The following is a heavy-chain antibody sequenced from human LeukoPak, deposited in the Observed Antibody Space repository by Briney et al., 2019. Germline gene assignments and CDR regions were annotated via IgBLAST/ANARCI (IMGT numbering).Heavy chain of an antibody. D-gene: IGHD2-2*01. CDR1: GGSISSSSYY. CDR3: ARQGGIVPAAIDY. J-gene: IGHJ4*02. CDR2: IYYSGST. V-gene: IGHV4-39*01. Sequence: SETLSLTCTVSGGSISSSSYYWGWIRQPPGKGLEWIGSIYYSGSTYYNPSLKSRVTISVDTSKNQFSLKLSSVTAADTAVYYCARQGGIVPAAIDYWGQGTLVTVSS.